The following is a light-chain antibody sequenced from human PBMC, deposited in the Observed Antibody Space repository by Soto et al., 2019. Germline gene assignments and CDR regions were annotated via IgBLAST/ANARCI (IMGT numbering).Light chain of an antibody. CDR2: GNG. CDR3: CSYVGATTYV. CDR1: SSNIGAGHD. Sequence: QAVVTQPPSVSGAPGQRVTISCTGSSSNIGAGHDVHWYQQLPGTAPKLLIYGNGNRPSGVPDRFSGSKSGTSASLAITGLQAEDEAEYYCCSYVGATTYVFGSGTKVTVL. J-gene: IGLJ1*01. V-gene: IGLV1-40*01.